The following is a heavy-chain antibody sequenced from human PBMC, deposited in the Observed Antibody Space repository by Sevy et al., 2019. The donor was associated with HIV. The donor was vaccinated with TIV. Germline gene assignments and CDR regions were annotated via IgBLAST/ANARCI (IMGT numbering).Heavy chain of an antibody. Sequence: GGSLRLSCAASGFTFSSYSMNWVRQAPGKGLEWVSYISSSSSTIYYADSVKGRFTISRDNAKNSLYLQMNSLRDEDTAVYYCARDSMDYYDSSGFYYYYGMDVWGQGTRVTVSS. CDR1: GFTFSSYS. J-gene: IGHJ6*02. D-gene: IGHD3-22*01. V-gene: IGHV3-48*02. CDR2: ISSSSSTI. CDR3: ARDSMDYYDSSGFYYYYGMDV.